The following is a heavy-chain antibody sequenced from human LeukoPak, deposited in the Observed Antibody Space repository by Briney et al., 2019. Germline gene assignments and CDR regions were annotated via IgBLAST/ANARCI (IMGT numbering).Heavy chain of an antibody. D-gene: IGHD3-22*01. CDR3: ARGLMRYYYDSSGYYDVAAFDI. CDR1: GGTFSSYA. Sequence: SVKVSCKAAGGTFSSYAISWVRQAPGQGLEWMGGIIRIFGTANYAQKFQGRVTITADKSTSTAYMELSSLRSEDTAVYYCARGLMRYYYDSSGYYDVAAFDIWGQGTMVTVSS. J-gene: IGHJ3*02. V-gene: IGHV1-69*06. CDR2: IIRIFGTA.